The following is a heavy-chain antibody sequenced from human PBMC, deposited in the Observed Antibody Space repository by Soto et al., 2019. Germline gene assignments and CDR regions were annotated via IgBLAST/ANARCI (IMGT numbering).Heavy chain of an antibody. CDR2: IFSNDEK. J-gene: IGHJ4*02. D-gene: IGHD6-6*01. V-gene: IGHV2-26*01. CDR3: ARYLPYCSYFFDC. CDR1: GFSLSNAGMG. Sequence: QVTLKESGPVLVKPTETLTLTCTVYGFSLSNAGMGVSWIRQPPGKALEWLAHIFSNDEKSYSTSLKRRLTISKDTAKRQVVLTMANMDPVDTATFSCARYLPYCSYFFDCWGQGTLVTVSS.